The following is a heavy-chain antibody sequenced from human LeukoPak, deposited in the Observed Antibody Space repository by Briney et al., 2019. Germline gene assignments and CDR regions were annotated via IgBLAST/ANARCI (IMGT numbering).Heavy chain of an antibody. CDR1: GGSISRCY. V-gene: IGHV4-59*01. Sequence: SETLSLTCTVSGGSISRCYWSWIRRPPGKGLEWIGYIDDSGNTDYNPSLKSQVTISVDRSKNQLSLKLSFVTAADTAVYYCARSDYHGSGSHTVFDAFDIWGQGTRITVSS. D-gene: IGHD3-10*01. CDR2: IDDSGNT. J-gene: IGHJ3*02. CDR3: ARSDYHGSGSHTVFDAFDI.